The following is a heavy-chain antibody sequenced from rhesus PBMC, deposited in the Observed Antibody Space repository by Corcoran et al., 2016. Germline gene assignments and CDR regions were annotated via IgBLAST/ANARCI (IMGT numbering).Heavy chain of an antibody. CDR1: GYTFTYRY. CDR2: ITPYNGNT. J-gene: IGHJ2*01. D-gene: IGHD4-29*01. Sequence: EMQLVQSEAEVKKPGASVKISCKASGYTFTYRYLHWLRQTPGQGLEWMGWITPYNGNTNYAQKFQDRATITRDRSMSTAYMELSSLRSEDTAVYYCAGSSDGWYFDIWGPGTPITI. V-gene: IGHV1-69*01. CDR3: AGSSDGWYFDI.